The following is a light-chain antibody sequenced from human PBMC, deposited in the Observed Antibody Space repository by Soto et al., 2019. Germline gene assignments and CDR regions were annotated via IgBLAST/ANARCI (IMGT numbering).Light chain of an antibody. V-gene: IGLV1-40*01. J-gene: IGLJ1*01. Sequence: QSVLTQPPSVSGAPGHRVTISCTGSSSNIGAGYDVHWYQQLPGTAPKLLIYGNTNRPSGVPDRFSGSMSGTSASLAISGLQAEDEADYYCQSYDSSLIAYVFGSGTKVTVL. CDR2: GNT. CDR1: SSNIGAGYD. CDR3: QSYDSSLIAYV.